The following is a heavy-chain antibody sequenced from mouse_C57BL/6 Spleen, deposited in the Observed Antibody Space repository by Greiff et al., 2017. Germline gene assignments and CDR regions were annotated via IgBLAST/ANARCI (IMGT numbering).Heavy chain of an antibody. Sequence: VQLKQSGPGLVKPSQSLSLTCSVTGYSITSGYYWNWIRQFPGNKLEWMGYISYDGSNHYNPSLKNRISITRDTSKNQFFLKLNSVTTEDTATYYCAREGGIDYWGQGTTLTVSS. V-gene: IGHV3-6*01. CDR3: AREGGIDY. CDR1: GYSITSGYY. D-gene: IGHD1-1*02. CDR2: ISYDGSN. J-gene: IGHJ2*01.